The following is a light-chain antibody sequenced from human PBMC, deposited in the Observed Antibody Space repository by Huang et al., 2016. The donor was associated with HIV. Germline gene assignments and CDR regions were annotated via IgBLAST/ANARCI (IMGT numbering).Light chain of an antibody. Sequence: EIVMTQSPATLSVSPGERATLSCRASQSIGTNLAWYQQKPGQAPRLLICGACTRAPGIPVRFSGSGSVTEFTLSISSLQSEDFAIYYCQQYNDWRTFGQGPRWKP. J-gene: IGKJ1*01. V-gene: IGKV3-15*01. CDR3: QQYNDWRT. CDR1: QSIGTN. CDR2: GAC.